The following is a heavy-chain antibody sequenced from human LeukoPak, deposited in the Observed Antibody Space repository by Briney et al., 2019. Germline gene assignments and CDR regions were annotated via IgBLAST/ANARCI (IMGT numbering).Heavy chain of an antibody. V-gene: IGHV4-34*01. CDR3: ARDRGYSSSWYRGY. J-gene: IGHJ4*02. D-gene: IGHD6-13*01. CDR2: INHSGST. Sequence: SETLSLTCAVYGGSFSGYYWSWIRQPPGKGLEWIGEINHSGSTNYNPSLKSRVTISVDTSKNQFSLKLSSVTAADTAVYYCARDRGYSSSWYRGYWGQGTLVTVSS. CDR1: GGSFSGYY.